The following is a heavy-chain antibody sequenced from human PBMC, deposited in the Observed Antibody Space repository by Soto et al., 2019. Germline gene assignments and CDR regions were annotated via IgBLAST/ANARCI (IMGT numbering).Heavy chain of an antibody. J-gene: IGHJ4*02. CDR3: ARLSINMWSVDY. CDR2: IYYSGST. CDR1: GGSISSSSYY. D-gene: IGHD3-10*02. V-gene: IGHV4-39*01. Sequence: QLQLQESGPGLVKPSETLSLTCTVSGGSISSSSYYWGWIRQPPGKGLEWIGSIYYSGSTYYNPSLKSRVTISVDTSKNQFSLKLSSVTAADTAVYYCARLSINMWSVDYWGQGTLVTVSS.